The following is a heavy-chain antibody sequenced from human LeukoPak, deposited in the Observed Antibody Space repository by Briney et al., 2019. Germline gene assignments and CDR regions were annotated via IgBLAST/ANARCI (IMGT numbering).Heavy chain of an antibody. Sequence: PSQTLSLTCTVSGGSISRGTDDWGWIRQPGGKGLEGIVRFYTSGSTNNNPCDKRRLNKTVKRAKNKCSLKLSSVPAADTAVYYCARGPYAWGYIDYWGQGTLVTVSS. J-gene: IGHJ4*02. CDR2: FYTSGST. D-gene: IGHD7-27*01. CDR3: ARGPYAWGYIDY. V-gene: IGHV4-61*02. CDR1: GGSISRGTDD.